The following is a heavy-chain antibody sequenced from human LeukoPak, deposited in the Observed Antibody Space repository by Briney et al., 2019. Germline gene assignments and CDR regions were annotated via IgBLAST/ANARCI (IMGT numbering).Heavy chain of an antibody. Sequence: SETLSLTCTVSGGSISRSIYYWGWIRQPPGKGLEWIGSIYYSGSTQYNPSLKSRVTISVDTSKNQFSLKLNSVTAADTAVYYCARGYYDSSGLLYDDYWGQGTLVTVSS. CDR2: IYYSGST. J-gene: IGHJ4*02. CDR3: ARGYYDSSGLLYDDY. D-gene: IGHD3-22*01. V-gene: IGHV4-39*07. CDR1: GGSISRSIYY.